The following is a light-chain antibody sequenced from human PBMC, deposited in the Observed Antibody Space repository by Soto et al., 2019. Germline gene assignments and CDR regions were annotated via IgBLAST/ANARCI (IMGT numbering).Light chain of an antibody. Sequence: QSALTQPASVSGSPGQSITISCTGTCSDVGGYNLVSWYQQYPDKAPKLMIFDVNTRPSGVSNRFSGSKSGNTASLTISGLQAEDEADYYCSSYKSSSTLPYVFGTGTKVTVL. CDR2: DVN. J-gene: IGLJ1*01. CDR3: SSYKSSSTLPYV. V-gene: IGLV2-14*01. CDR1: CSDVGGYNL.